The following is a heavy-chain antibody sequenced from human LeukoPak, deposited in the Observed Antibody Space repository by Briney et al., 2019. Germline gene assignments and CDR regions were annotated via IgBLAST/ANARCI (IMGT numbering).Heavy chain of an antibody. V-gene: IGHV3-53*01. D-gene: IGHD3-10*01. CDR3: AIILHYYGSGSYPFDY. CDR2: IYSGGST. J-gene: IGHJ4*02. Sequence: GGSLRFSCAASGFTVSSNYMSWVRQAPGKGLEWVSVIYSGGSTYYADSVKGRFTISRDNSKNTLYLQMNSLRAEDTAVYYCAIILHYYGSGSYPFDYWGQGTLVTVSS. CDR1: GFTVSSNY.